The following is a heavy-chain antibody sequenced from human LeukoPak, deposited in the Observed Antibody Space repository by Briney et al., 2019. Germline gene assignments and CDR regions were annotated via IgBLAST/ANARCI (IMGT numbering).Heavy chain of an antibody. CDR1: GFTFSYHA. J-gene: IGHJ3*01. Sequence: GGSLRLSCTGSGFTFSYHALHWVRQAPGKGLQWLTVISYDRRNEYYADSVTGRFTISRDNSKNTVFLQLNSLRVEDAAIYYCARGEAYYKKNGLPGAALDFWGLGTLVTVSS. CDR2: ISYDRRNE. D-gene: IGHD3-10*01. V-gene: IGHV3-30*04. CDR3: ARGEAYYKKNGLPGAALDF.